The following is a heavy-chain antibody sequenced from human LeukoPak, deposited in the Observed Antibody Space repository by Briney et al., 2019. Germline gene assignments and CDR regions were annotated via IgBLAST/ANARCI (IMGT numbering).Heavy chain of an antibody. D-gene: IGHD1-26*01. CDR2: IIPIFGTA. CDR3: ARSDHNSWNAFDI. CDR1: GGTFSSYA. J-gene: IGHJ3*02. V-gene: IGHV1-69*06. Sequence: ASVKVSCKASGGTFSSYAISWVRQAPGQGLEWMGGIIPIFGTANYAQKFQDRVTITADKSTSTAYMELSSLRSEDTAVYYCARSDHNSWNAFDIWGQGTMVTVSS.